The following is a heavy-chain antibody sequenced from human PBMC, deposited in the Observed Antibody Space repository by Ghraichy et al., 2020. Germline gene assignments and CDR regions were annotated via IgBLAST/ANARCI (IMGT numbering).Heavy chain of an antibody. CDR1: GDSVSSNSAA. Sequence: SQTLSLTCAISGDSVSSNSAAWNWIRQSPSRGLEWLGRTYYRSKWYSDSAVSVKSQISIDPDTSKNQFSLQLSSVTPEDTAVYYCARSVGFCTSDGCRPGRFDYWGQGALVTVSS. V-gene: IGHV6-1*01. CDR3: ARSVGFCTSDGCRPGRFDY. CDR2: TYYRSKWYS. J-gene: IGHJ4*02. D-gene: IGHD2-8*01.